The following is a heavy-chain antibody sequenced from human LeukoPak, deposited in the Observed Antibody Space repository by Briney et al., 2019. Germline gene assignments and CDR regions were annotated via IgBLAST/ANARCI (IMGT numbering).Heavy chain of an antibody. CDR2: IKSKTDGGTT. Sequence: PGGSLRLSCAAPGFTFSNAWMSWVRQAPGKGLEWVGRIKSKTDGGTTDYAAPVKGRFTISRDDSKNTLYLQMNSLKTEDTAVYYCTTDYCSGGSCYSGYYFDYWGQGTLVTVSS. V-gene: IGHV3-15*01. J-gene: IGHJ4*02. CDR3: TTDYCSGGSCYSGYYFDY. CDR1: GFTFSNAW. D-gene: IGHD2-15*01.